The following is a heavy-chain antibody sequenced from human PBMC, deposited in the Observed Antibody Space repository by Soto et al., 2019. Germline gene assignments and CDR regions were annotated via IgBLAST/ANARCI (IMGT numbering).Heavy chain of an antibody. CDR3: ARGYCSSTSCYTGYYGMDV. CDR1: GGSISSGDYY. J-gene: IGHJ6*02. CDR2: IYYSGST. Sequence: QVPLQESGPGLVKPSQTLSLTCTVSGGSISSGDYYWSWIRQPPGKGLEWIGYIYYSGSTYYNPSLKSRVTISVDTSKNQFSLKLSSVTAADTAVYYCARGYCSSTSCYTGYYGMDVWGQGTTVTVSS. V-gene: IGHV4-30-4*01. D-gene: IGHD2-2*02.